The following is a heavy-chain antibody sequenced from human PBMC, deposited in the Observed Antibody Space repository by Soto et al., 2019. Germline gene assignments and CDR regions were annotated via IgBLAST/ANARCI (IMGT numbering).Heavy chain of an antibody. CDR1: GGSLSSSNW. J-gene: IGHJ4*02. CDR3: ARVLSGSSLFDY. V-gene: IGHV4-4*02. CDR2: IFYSGST. Sequence: PSETLSLTCAVSGGSLSSSNWWSWVRQPPGRALEWLGEIFYSGSTKYNPSLNSRVTISADQSKNHLSLRLSSVTAADTAVYYCARVLSGSSLFDYWGQGTLVTVSS. D-gene: IGHD1-26*01.